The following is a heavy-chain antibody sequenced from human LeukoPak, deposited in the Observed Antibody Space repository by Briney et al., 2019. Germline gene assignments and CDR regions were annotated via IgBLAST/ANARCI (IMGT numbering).Heavy chain of an antibody. J-gene: IGHJ4*02. Sequence: PGGSLRLSCAASGFTFSSYAMHWVRQAPGKGLEWVAVISYDGSNKYYADSVKGRFTISRDNSKNTLYLQMNSLKTEDTAVYYCTSLFHAHFFYYWGQGTLVTVSS. CDR1: GFTFSSYA. V-gene: IGHV3-30*04. D-gene: IGHD2-2*01. CDR2: ISYDGSNK. CDR3: TSLFHAHFFYY.